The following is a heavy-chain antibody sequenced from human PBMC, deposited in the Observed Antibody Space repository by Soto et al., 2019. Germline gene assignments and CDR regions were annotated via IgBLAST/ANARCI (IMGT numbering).Heavy chain of an antibody. V-gene: IGHV1-69*13. CDR2: IIPIFGTA. CDR3: ERGLQPSDFWSGYYRN. Sequence: SVKVSCKASGGTFSSYAISWVRQAPGQGLEWMGGIIPIFGTANYAQKFQGRVTITADESTSTAYMELSSLRSEDTAVYYCERGLQPSDFWSGYYRNWGQRPLVTV. J-gene: IGHJ4*02. CDR1: GGTFSSYA. D-gene: IGHD3-3*01.